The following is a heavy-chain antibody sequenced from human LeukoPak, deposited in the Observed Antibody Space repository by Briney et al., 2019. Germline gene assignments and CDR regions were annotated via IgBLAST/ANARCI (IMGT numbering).Heavy chain of an antibody. CDR2: IYPGDSDI. CDR1: GYSFSNYW. Sequence: GESLKISCKGSGYSFSNYWIGWVRQMPGKGLEWMGIIYPGDSDIRYSPSFQGQVTISADKSISTAYLQWSSLNASDTAMYYCARSKSSISSCCTGYLQDWGQGTLVTVSS. V-gene: IGHV5-51*01. J-gene: IGHJ1*01. CDR3: ARSKSSISSCCTGYLQD. D-gene: IGHD6-19*01.